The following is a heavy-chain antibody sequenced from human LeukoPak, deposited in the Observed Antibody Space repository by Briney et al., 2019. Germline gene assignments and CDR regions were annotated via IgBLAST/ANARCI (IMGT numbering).Heavy chain of an antibody. D-gene: IGHD3-22*01. CDR2: INPSGGST. CDR1: GYAFTSYY. Sequence: ASVKVSCKASGYAFTSYYMHWVRQAPGQGLEWMGIINPSGGSTSYAQKFQGRVTMTRDTSTSTVYMELSSLRSEDTAVYYCARAYYDSSGYYRTLNYYYYGMDVWGQGTTVTVSS. J-gene: IGHJ6*02. CDR3: ARAYYDSSGYYRTLNYYYYGMDV. V-gene: IGHV1-46*01.